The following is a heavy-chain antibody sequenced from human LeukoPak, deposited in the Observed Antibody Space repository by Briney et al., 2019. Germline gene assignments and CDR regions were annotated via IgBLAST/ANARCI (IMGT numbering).Heavy chain of an antibody. CDR1: GGSISHYY. D-gene: IGHD6-13*01. Sequence: SETLSLTCTVSGGSISHYYWSWIRQPPEKGLEWIGYTYYGGSTKFNPSLKSRVAISVDTSKKQFSLNLTSVTAADTAVYYCARGIAAAGYYYGMDVWGQGTTVTVSS. CDR3: ARGIAAAGYYYGMDV. J-gene: IGHJ6*02. CDR2: TYYGGST. V-gene: IGHV4-59*01.